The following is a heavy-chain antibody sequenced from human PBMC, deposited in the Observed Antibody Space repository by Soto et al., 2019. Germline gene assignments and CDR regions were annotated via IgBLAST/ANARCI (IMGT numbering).Heavy chain of an antibody. J-gene: IGHJ3*02. CDR3: AAKSSADPKDVFDI. Sequence: AAVKVSCKASGYTFTSYDINWVRQATGQGVEYLGWMNPNSGNTGYVKKFQGRVTMTRDTSMSTAYMELSSLRSEDTAVYYCAAKSSADPKDVFDIWGQGTMVTVSS. CDR2: MNPNSGNT. V-gene: IGHV1-8*01. D-gene: IGHD6-6*01. CDR1: GYTFTSYD.